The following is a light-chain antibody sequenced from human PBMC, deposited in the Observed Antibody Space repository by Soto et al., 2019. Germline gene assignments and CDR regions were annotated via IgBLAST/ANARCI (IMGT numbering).Light chain of an antibody. CDR2: GAS. Sequence: EIVLTQSPGTLSLSPGERAILSCRASQSVTSAFLAWYQQKPGQAPRLLIYGASSRATGIPDRFCGSGSGTDFTLTITRLEPEDFAVYYCQQYGGSPLTFGGGTKVEIK. J-gene: IGKJ4*01. CDR1: QSVTSAF. CDR3: QQYGGSPLT. V-gene: IGKV3-20*01.